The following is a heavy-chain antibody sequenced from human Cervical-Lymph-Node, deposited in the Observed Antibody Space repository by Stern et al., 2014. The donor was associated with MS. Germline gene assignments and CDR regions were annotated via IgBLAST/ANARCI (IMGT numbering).Heavy chain of an antibody. Sequence: QVQLVESGGGVVQPGRSLRLSCAASGFTFSSYGMHWVRQAPGKGLEWVAVISHDGSNKYYADSVKGRFTISRDNSKNTLYLQMNSLRAEDTAVYYCAKVGSIAVAGTGFDYWGQGTLVTVSS. CDR3: AKVGSIAVAGTGFDY. CDR1: GFTFSSYG. CDR2: ISHDGSNK. V-gene: IGHV3-30*18. D-gene: IGHD6-19*01. J-gene: IGHJ4*02.